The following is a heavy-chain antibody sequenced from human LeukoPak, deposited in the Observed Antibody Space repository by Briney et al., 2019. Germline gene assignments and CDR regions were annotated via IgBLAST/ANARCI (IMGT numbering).Heavy chain of an antibody. V-gene: IGHV1-2*02. D-gene: IGHD1-26*01. Sequence: ASVTVSCKASGYTFTDYYMHWVRQAPGQGLAWMGWINPNSGGTNYEQKFQGRVTMTRDTSISTAYMELSRLRSDDTAVYYCVRETYSGSYSLAYWGQGTLVTVSS. CDR1: GYTFTDYY. CDR3: VRETYSGSYSLAY. J-gene: IGHJ4*02. CDR2: INPNSGGT.